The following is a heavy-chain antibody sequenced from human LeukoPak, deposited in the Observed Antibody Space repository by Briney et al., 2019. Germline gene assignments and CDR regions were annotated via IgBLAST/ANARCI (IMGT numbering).Heavy chain of an antibody. CDR1: GCTFSNYA. CDR3: ATEKGDSPDY. J-gene: IGHJ4*02. D-gene: IGHD3-16*01. CDR2: LSGSGSNT. Sequence: GGSLRLSCAASGCTFSNYAMAWVRQAPGKGLEWVSGLSGSGSNTFYTDSLKSRFTISRDNPKNTLYLQMNSLRADDTDVYYCATEKGDSPDYWGQGTLVTVSS. V-gene: IGHV3-23*01.